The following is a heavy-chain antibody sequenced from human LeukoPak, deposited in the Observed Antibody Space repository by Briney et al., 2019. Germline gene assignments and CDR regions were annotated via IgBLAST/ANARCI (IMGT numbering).Heavy chain of an antibody. D-gene: IGHD6-19*01. CDR3: ARVRSSGWDYYYYGMDV. CDR2: IIPILGIA. V-gene: IGHV1-69*04. J-gene: IGHJ6*02. CDR1: VGTYSRYA. Sequence: GASVTVSCKASVGTYSRYAISWVRQAPGQGLEWMGRIIPILGIANYEQKFQGRVTITADKSTSTAYMELSSLRSEDTAVYYCARVRSSGWDYYYYGMDVWGQGTTVTVSS.